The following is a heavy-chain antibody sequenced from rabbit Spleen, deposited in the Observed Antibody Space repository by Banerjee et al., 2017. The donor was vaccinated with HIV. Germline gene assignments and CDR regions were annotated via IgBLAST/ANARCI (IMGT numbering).Heavy chain of an antibody. CDR3: ARDLVTAIGWNFAL. V-gene: IGHV1S40*01. D-gene: IGHD7-1*01. CDR2: IDAGNINNI. CDR1: GFSFSSGYY. J-gene: IGHJ4*01. Sequence: QSLEESGGDLVKPGASLTLTCTASGFSFSSGYYRGWVRQAPGKGLEWIACIDAGNINNIYYAIWAKGRFTISRASSTTVTLQMTSLTAADTATYFCARDLVTAIGWNFALWGPGTLVTVS.